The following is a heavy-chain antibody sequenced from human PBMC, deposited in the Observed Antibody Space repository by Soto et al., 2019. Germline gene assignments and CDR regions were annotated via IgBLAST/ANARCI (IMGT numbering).Heavy chain of an antibody. CDR3: AREDLISMRDYYFTY. D-gene: IGHD3-22*01. V-gene: IGHV1-46*01. J-gene: IGHJ4*02. CDR2: INPSGGST. CDR1: GYTFTNYY. Sequence: ASVKVSCKASGYTFTNYYIHWVRQAPGQGLEWMGIINPSGGSTSYAQRCRGRVTMTRDTSTSTVYMDLSGLRSEDTAVYYCAREDLISMRDYYFTYWGQGSMVTVSS.